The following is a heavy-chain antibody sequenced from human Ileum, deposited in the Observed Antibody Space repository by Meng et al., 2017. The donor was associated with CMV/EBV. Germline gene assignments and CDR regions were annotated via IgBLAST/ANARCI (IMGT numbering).Heavy chain of an antibody. CDR2: IDWDDDK. Sequence: SGPTLVKPTQTLTLTCTFSGISVSTDGMRVSWIRQPPGKALEWLGSIDWDDDKFYSTSLKTRLTISKDTSKNQVVLIMTNMDPVDTATYYCARPHGRSGYYYLDYWGQGTLVTVSS. CDR3: ARPHGRSGYYYLDY. V-gene: IGHV2-70D*14. D-gene: IGHD5-12*01. J-gene: IGHJ4*02. CDR1: GISVSTDGMR.